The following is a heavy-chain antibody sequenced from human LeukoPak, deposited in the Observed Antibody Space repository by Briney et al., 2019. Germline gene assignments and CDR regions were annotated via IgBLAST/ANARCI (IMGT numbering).Heavy chain of an antibody. Sequence: SETLSLTCTVSGGSISSSSYYWGWIRQPPGTGLEWIGSIYYSGSTYYNPSLKSRVTISVDTSKNQFSLKLSSVTAADTAVYYCARGYYDSSGYFFVRRAFDIWGQGTMVTVSS. J-gene: IGHJ3*02. V-gene: IGHV4-39*01. CDR1: GGSISSSSYY. CDR2: IYYSGST. CDR3: ARGYYDSSGYFFVRRAFDI. D-gene: IGHD3-22*01.